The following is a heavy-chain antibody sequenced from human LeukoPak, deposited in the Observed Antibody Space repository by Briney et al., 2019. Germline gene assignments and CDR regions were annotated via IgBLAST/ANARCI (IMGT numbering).Heavy chain of an antibody. Sequence: PSETLSLTCTVSGGSISSGGYYWSWIRQPAGKGLEWIGRIYTSGSTNYNPSLKSRVTISVDTSKNQFSLKLSSVTAADTAVYYCARDRYDSKRYYYYMDVWGKGTTVTVSS. J-gene: IGHJ6*03. D-gene: IGHD3-3*01. V-gene: IGHV4-61*02. CDR3: ARDRYDSKRYYYYMDV. CDR2: IYTSGST. CDR1: GGSISSGGYY.